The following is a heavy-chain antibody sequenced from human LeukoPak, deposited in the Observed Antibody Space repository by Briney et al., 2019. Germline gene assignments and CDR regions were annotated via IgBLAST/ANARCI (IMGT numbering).Heavy chain of an antibody. CDR1: GFTFSSYS. Sequence: GGSLRLSCAASGFTFSSYSMNWVRQAPGKGLESVSSISSSSSYIYYADSVKGRFTISRDNAKNSLYLQMNSLRAEDTAVYYCAREGVVVVAANVFYYFDYWGQGTLVTVSS. CDR3: AREGVVVVAANVFYYFDY. V-gene: IGHV3-21*01. J-gene: IGHJ4*02. D-gene: IGHD2-15*01. CDR2: ISSSSSYI.